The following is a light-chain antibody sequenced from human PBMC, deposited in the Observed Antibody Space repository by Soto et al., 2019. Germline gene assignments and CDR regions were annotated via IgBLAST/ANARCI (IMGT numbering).Light chain of an antibody. V-gene: IGLV2-14*01. J-gene: IGLJ2*01. CDR3: SSSTNTNTLVI. CDR1: SGDIGRYKF. Sequence: QSALTQPASVSGSPGQSVTLSCTGTSGDIGRYKFVSWFQQHPGKAPKLLIFEGTNRPSGVSHRFSGSKSGNTASLTISGLQAEDEAMYFCSSSTNTNTLVIFGGGTKVTVL. CDR2: EGT.